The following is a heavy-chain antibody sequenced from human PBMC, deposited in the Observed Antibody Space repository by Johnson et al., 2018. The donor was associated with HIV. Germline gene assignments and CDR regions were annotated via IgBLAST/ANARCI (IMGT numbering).Heavy chain of an antibody. V-gene: IGHV3-30*02. CDR2: IRYDGSNK. J-gene: IGHJ3*02. CDR3: AKHIASGYTKGGTLDS. Sequence: QVQLVESGGGVVQPGRSLRLSCAASGFTFSSYGMHWVRQAPGKGLEWVAFIRYDGSNKYYADSVKGRFTISRDNSKNSLYLQMNSLRPEDTGLYYCAKHIASGYTKGGTLDSWGQGTMVTVSS. D-gene: IGHD2-21*01. CDR1: GFTFSSYG.